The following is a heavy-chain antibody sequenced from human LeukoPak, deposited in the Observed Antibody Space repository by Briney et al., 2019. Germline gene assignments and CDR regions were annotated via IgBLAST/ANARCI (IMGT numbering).Heavy chain of an antibody. J-gene: IGHJ6*03. CDR2: IYSSGST. CDR1: GGYISSYY. D-gene: IGHD3-10*01. Sequence: KPSETLSLTCTVSGGYISSYYWSWIRQPAGKGLEWIGRIYSSGSTNYNPSLKSRVTMSVDTSKNQFFLKLSAVTAADTAVYYCARDKVTMVRGVIITERKYYYMDVWGKGTTVTVSS. V-gene: IGHV4-4*07. CDR3: ARDKVTMVRGVIITERKYYYMDV.